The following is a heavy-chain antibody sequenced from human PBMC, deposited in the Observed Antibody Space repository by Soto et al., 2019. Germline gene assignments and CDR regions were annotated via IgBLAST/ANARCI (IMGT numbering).Heavy chain of an antibody. CDR1: GGSISSGGYY. Sequence: PSETLSLTCTVSGGSISSGGYYWSWIRQHPGKGLEWIGYIYYSGSTYYNPSLKSRVTISVDTSKNHFSLKLSSVTAADTAVYYCARDPLYYDFWSGSPAGMDVWGQGTTVTVSS. J-gene: IGHJ6*02. V-gene: IGHV4-31*03. CDR2: IYYSGST. D-gene: IGHD3-3*01. CDR3: ARDPLYYDFWSGSPAGMDV.